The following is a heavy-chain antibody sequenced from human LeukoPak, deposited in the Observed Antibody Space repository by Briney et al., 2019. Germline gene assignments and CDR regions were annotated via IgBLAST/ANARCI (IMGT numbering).Heavy chain of an antibody. J-gene: IGHJ3*01. CDR2: ISGSGGST. D-gene: IGHD7-27*01. CDR1: GFAFSTYA. Sequence: GGSLRLSCAASGFAFSTYAMSWVRQAPGKGLEWVSAISGSGGSTYYADSVKGRFTISRDNSKNTLSQQMNGLRAEDTAVYYCAKGGSPLTGDSHWGQGTMVIVSS. CDR3: AKGGSPLTGDSH. V-gene: IGHV3-23*01.